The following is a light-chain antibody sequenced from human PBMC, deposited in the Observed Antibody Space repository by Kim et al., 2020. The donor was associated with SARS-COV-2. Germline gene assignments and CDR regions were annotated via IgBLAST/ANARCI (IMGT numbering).Light chain of an antibody. Sequence: SPGERATLSGGASQSVNTNYLAWYQQKPGQAPRLLIYSTSSRATGIPDRFSDSGSGTDFTLTISRLEPEDFAVYYCHQYGRSPQTFGQGTKVDIK. J-gene: IGKJ1*01. CDR3: HQYGRSPQT. CDR1: QSVNTNY. CDR2: STS. V-gene: IGKV3-20*01.